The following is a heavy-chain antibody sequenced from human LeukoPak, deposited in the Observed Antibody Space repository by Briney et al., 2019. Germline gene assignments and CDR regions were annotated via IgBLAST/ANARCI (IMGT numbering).Heavy chain of an antibody. J-gene: IGHJ4*02. CDR2: ISSGGSTI. CDR1: GFTFSDYY. Sequence: GGSLRLSCAVSGFTFSDYYMSWIRQAPGKGLEWVSYISSGGSTISHADSVKGRFTISRDNAENSLYLQMNSLRAEDTAVYYCARGAAAGRCFDYWGQGALVTVSS. CDR3: ARGAAAGRCFDY. V-gene: IGHV3-11*01. D-gene: IGHD6-13*01.